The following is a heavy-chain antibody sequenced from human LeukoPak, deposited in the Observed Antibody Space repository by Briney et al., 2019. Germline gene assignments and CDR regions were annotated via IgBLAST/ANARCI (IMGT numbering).Heavy chain of an antibody. D-gene: IGHD2-15*01. J-gene: IGHJ4*02. CDR2: IYYSGST. CDR3: ARGGCSGGSCPLDY. CDR1: GGSVSSGSYY. Sequence: KPSETLSLTCTVSGGSVSSGSYYWSWIRQPPGKGLEWIGYIYYSGSTNYNPSLKSRVTISVDTSKNQFSLKLSSVTAADTAIYYCARGGCSGGSCPLDYWGQGTLVTVSS. V-gene: IGHV4-61*01.